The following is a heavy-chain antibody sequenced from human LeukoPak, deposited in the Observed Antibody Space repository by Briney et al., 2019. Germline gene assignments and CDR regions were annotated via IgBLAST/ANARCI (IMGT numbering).Heavy chain of an antibody. CDR2: ISSSGSTI. V-gene: IGHV3-48*03. J-gene: IGHJ4*02. D-gene: IGHD6-13*01. Sequence: PEGSLRLSCAASGFTFSSYGMNWVRQAPGKGLEWVSYISSSGSTIYYADSVKGGFTISRDNAKNSLYLQMNSLRAEDTAVYYCAREPLRIAAAGVFDYWGQGTLVTVSS. CDR1: GFTFSSYG. CDR3: AREPLRIAAAGVFDY.